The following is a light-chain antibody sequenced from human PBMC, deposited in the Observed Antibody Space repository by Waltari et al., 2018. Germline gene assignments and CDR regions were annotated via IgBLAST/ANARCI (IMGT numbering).Light chain of an antibody. CDR2: ATS. CDR1: QSISGY. V-gene: IGKV1-39*01. J-gene: IGKJ4*01. Sequence: DIKMTQSPSSLSASVGDRVTITCRASQSISGYLNWYQQKPGKAPKVLIYATSSLQSGVPSRFSGSGSVTDFTLTITSLQPEDFATYYCQQSYRTPPLTFGGGTKVEIK. CDR3: QQSYRTPPLT.